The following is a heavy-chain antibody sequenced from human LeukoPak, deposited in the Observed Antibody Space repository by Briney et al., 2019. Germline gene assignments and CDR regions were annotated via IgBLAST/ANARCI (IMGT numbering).Heavy chain of an antibody. CDR3: ARGIAAASERALDI. Sequence: PSETLSLTCTVSGGSISPYYWSWIRQPPGKGLEWIGYIFYTGNTNYIPSLKSRVTISVDTSNNQFSLRLSSVTAADTAVYYCARGIAAASERALDIWGQGTMVTVSS. J-gene: IGHJ3*02. CDR1: GGSISPYY. CDR2: IFYTGNT. D-gene: IGHD6-13*01. V-gene: IGHV4-59*12.